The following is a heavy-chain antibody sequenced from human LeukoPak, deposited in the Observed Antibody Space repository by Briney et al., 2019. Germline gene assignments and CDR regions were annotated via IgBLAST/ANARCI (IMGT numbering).Heavy chain of an antibody. Sequence: GGSLRLSCSVSGFTFSTYVMHWVRQAPGKGLEWVSSFYSGGSSYYADSVKGRFIISRDSSTDTLYLQMNSLRVEDTAVYFCARDRGYGYGFFDYWGQGTLVTVSS. V-gene: IGHV3-53*01. CDR3: ARDRGYGYGFFDY. J-gene: IGHJ4*02. CDR2: FYSGGSS. D-gene: IGHD5-18*01. CDR1: GFTFSTYV.